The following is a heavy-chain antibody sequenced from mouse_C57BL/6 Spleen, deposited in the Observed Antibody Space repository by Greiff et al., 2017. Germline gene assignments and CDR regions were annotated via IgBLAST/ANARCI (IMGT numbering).Heavy chain of an antibody. V-gene: IGHV1-69*01. Sequence: QVHVKQPGAELVMPGASVKLSCKASGYTFTSYWMHWVKQRPGQGLEWIGEIDPSDSYTNYNQKFKGKSTLTVDKSSSTAYMQLSSLTSEDSAVYYCARSITTVVATDWYFDVWGTGTTVTVSS. D-gene: IGHD1-1*01. CDR1: GYTFTSYW. CDR3: ARSITTVVATDWYFDV. CDR2: IDPSDSYT. J-gene: IGHJ1*03.